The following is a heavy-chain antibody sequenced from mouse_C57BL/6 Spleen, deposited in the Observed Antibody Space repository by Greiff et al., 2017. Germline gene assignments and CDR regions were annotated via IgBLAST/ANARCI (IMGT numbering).Heavy chain of an antibody. CDR3: ARNLSYYGNFYYAMDY. V-gene: IGHV2-9-1*01. J-gene: IGHJ4*01. CDR1: GFSLTSYA. D-gene: IGHD2-1*01. CDR2: IWTGGGT. Sequence: QVQLQQSGPGLVAPSQSLSITCTVSGFSLTSYAISWVRQPPGKGLEWLGVIWTGGGTNYNSALKSRLSISKDNSKSQVFLKMNSLQTDDTARYYCARNLSYYGNFYYAMDYWGQGTSVTVSS.